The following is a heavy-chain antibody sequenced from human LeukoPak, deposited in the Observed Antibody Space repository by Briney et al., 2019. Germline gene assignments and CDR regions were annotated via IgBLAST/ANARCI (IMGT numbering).Heavy chain of an antibody. Sequence: GGSLRLSCAASGFTFSDYYMSWIRQAPRKGLEWVSYISSSGSTIYYADSVKGRFTISRDNAKNSLYLQMNSLRAEDTAVYYCARAQGYDFWSGYYPSYMDVWGKGTTVTVSS. CDR1: GFTFSDYY. J-gene: IGHJ6*03. V-gene: IGHV3-11*04. CDR2: ISSSGSTI. D-gene: IGHD3-3*01. CDR3: ARAQGYDFWSGYYPSYMDV.